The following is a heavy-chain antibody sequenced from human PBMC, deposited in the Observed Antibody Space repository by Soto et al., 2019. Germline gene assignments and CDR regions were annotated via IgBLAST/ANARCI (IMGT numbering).Heavy chain of an antibody. D-gene: IGHD1-20*01. CDR3: AKPPDYNWNDY. V-gene: IGHV5-10-1*01. J-gene: IGHJ4*02. CDR1: GYSFTSYW. CDR2: IDPSDSYT. Sequence: GESLKISGKASGYSFTSYWISWVRQMTGKGLEWMGRIDPSDSYTNYSPSFRGHVTISADKSIGTAYLQWSSLRAEDTAVYYCAKPPDYNWNDYWGQGTLVTVSS.